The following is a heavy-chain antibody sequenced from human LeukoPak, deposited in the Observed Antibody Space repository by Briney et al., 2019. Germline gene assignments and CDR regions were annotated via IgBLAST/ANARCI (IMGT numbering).Heavy chain of an antibody. D-gene: IGHD3-10*01. CDR1: GFTFSSYE. V-gene: IGHV3-48*03. J-gene: IGHJ5*02. CDR2: ISSSGSTI. Sequence: GGXLRLSCAASGFTFSSYEMNWVRQAPGKGLEWVSYISSSGSTIYYADSVKGRFTISRDNAKNSLYLQMNSLRAEDTAVYYCARNNNYYGDPGWFDPWGQGTLVTVSS. CDR3: ARNNNYYGDPGWFDP.